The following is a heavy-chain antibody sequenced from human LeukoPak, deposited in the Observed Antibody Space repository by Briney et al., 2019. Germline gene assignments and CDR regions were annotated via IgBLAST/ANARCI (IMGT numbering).Heavy chain of an antibody. CDR1: GYRFTNYW. Sequence: GESLKISCKGSGYRFTNYWIGWVRQMPGKGLEWMGIIYPGDSVTRYSPSFQGQVTISADKSISTAYLQWSSLKASDTAMYHCARQPNPDFDYWGXGTLVTVSS. CDR3: ARQPNPDFDY. J-gene: IGHJ4*02. CDR2: IYPGDSVT. V-gene: IGHV5-51*01.